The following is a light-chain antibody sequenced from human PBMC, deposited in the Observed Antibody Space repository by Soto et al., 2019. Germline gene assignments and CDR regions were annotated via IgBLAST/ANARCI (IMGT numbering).Light chain of an antibody. CDR3: QQYNNWLRT. Sequence: EIVMTQSPATLSESPGERATLSCRASQSVSSNLAWYQQKPGQAPRLLIYGASTRATGIPARFSGSGSGTELTLTISSLQSEDFAVYYCQQYNNWLRTFGQGTKV. V-gene: IGKV3-15*01. J-gene: IGKJ1*01. CDR1: QSVSSN. CDR2: GAS.